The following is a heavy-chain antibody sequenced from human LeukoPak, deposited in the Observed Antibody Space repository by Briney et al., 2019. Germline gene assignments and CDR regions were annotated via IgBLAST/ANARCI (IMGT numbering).Heavy chain of an antibody. V-gene: IGHV1-2*02. CDR1: GYTFTGYY. CDR3: ATLEYYDFWSGYG. D-gene: IGHD3-3*01. Sequence: ASVKVSCKASGYTFTGYYMHWVRQAPGQGLEWMGWINPNSGGTNYAQKFQGRVTMTRDTSISTAYMELSRLRSDDTAAYYCATLEYYDFWSGYGWGQGTLVTVSS. CDR2: INPNSGGT. J-gene: IGHJ4*02.